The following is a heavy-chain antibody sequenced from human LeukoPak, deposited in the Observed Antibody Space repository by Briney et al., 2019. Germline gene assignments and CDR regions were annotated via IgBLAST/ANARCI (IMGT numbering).Heavy chain of an antibody. CDR1: GFTFSSYS. V-gene: IGHV3-21*01. CDR3: AIFTGLANG. CDR2: ISSSSYI. J-gene: IGHJ4*02. D-gene: IGHD7-27*01. Sequence: GSLRLSCAASGFTFSSYSMNWVRQAPGKGLKWVSSISSSSYIYYADSVKGRFTISRDNAKNSLYLQMNSLRAEDTAVYYCAIFTGLANGWGQGTLVTVSS.